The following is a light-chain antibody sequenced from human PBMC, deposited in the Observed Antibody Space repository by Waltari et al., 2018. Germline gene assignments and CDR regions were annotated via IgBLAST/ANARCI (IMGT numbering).Light chain of an antibody. CDR3: QLWDDTNNSGV. Sequence: YVVTPPPSVSVAPGKTARLTCEGENIETKGVHWYQQKAGQAPVLVMFYDSDRPSGIPERFSGSNSGNTATLTINWVEPGDEADYHCQLWDDTNNSGVFGGGTKLTVL. CDR1: NIETKG. J-gene: IGLJ3*02. V-gene: IGLV3-21*04. CDR2: YDS.